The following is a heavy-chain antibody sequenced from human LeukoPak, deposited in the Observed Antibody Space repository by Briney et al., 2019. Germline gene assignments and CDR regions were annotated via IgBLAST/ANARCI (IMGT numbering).Heavy chain of an antibody. D-gene: IGHD5-12*01. CDR1: GFTFSSCS. J-gene: IGHJ4*02. CDR3: AKYLSGYGTRY. CDR2: IRGSGDST. Sequence: PGGSLRLSCAASGFTFSSCSMNWVRQAPGKGLEWVSAIRGSGDSTYYADSVKGRFTISRDSSKNTLYLQMNSLRAEDTAVYYCAKYLSGYGTRYWGQGTLVTVSS. V-gene: IGHV3-23*01.